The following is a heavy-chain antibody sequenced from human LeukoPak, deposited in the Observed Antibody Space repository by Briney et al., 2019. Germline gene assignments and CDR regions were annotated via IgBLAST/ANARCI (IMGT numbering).Heavy chain of an antibody. V-gene: IGHV3-7*01. J-gene: IGHJ4*02. CDR3: ARLQYSFLYGSGSYGVDY. CDR2: IKQDGSEK. CDR1: GFTFSGYW. Sequence: GGSLRLSCAASGFTFSGYWMSWVRQAPGKGLEWVANIKQDGSEKYYVDSVRGRFTISRDNARNSLYLQMNSLRAEDTAVYYCARLQYSFLYGSGSYGVDYWGQGTLVTVSS. D-gene: IGHD3-10*01.